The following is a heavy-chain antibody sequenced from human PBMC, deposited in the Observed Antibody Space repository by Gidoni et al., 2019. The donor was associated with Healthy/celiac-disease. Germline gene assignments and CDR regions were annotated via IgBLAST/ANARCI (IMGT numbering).Heavy chain of an antibody. J-gene: IGHJ4*02. V-gene: IGHV1-69*01. Sequence: QVQLVQSGAEVKTPGSSVTVSCKATGGTFSSYAISWVRQAPGHGLEWMGGIIPIFGTANYAQKFQGRVTITADESTSTAYMELSSLRSEDTAVYYCARGGYYYDSSGYYYFDYWGQGTLVTVSS. CDR2: IIPIFGTA. CDR1: GGTFSSYA. CDR3: ARGGYYYDSSGYYYFDY. D-gene: IGHD3-22*01.